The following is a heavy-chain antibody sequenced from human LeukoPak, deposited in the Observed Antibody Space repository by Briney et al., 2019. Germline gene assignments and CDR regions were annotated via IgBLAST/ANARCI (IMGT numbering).Heavy chain of an antibody. Sequence: GSSVTVSRKASVYTFTSYGIGLVRQAPGQGLEWVGWINPNSGGTNYAQKFQGRVTMTRDTSISTAYLDLRRLRYGDTDACYCARGRNYWTLKSWFDPWGQGTLVTVSS. CDR3: ARGRNYWTLKSWFDP. J-gene: IGHJ5*02. V-gene: IGHV1-2*02. CDR1: VYTFTSYG. CDR2: INPNSGGT. D-gene: IGHD1-7*01.